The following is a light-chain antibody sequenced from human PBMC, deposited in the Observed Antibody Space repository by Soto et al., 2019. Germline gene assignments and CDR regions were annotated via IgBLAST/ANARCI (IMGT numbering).Light chain of an antibody. Sequence: QSALTQPPSVSGSPGQSVTISCTGTSSDAGAYDYVSWYQQHPGKAPKLMIYDVTKRPSGVPDRFSGSKSGNTASLTISGLQAEDEADYYCCSYAGSYASDYVFGAGTKLTVL. J-gene: IGLJ1*01. CDR1: SSDAGAYDY. V-gene: IGLV2-11*01. CDR3: CSYAGSYASDYV. CDR2: DVT.